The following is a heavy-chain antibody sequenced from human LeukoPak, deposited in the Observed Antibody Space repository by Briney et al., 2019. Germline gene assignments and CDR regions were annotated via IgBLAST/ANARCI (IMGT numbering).Heavy chain of an antibody. D-gene: IGHD6-13*01. CDR1: GGSISSGGYY. Sequence: TLSLTCTVSGGSISSGGYYWSWIRQPPGKGLEWIGYIYHSGSTYYNPSLKSRVTISVDRSKNQFSLKLSSVTAADTAVYYCARDSYSSTWSPSYYFDYWGQGTLVTVSS. CDR2: IYHSGST. J-gene: IGHJ4*02. V-gene: IGHV4-30-2*01. CDR3: ARDSYSSTWSPSYYFDY.